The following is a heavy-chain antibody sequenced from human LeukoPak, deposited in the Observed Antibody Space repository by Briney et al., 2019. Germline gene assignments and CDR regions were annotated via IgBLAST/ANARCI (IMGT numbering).Heavy chain of an antibody. CDR3: ARDGSLGAGYYMDV. D-gene: IGHD1-26*01. Sequence: SETLSLTCTVSGGSISSSSYYWGWIRQPPGKGLEWIGSIYYSGSTYYNPSLKSRVTISVDTSKNQFSLKLSSVTAADTAVYYCARDGSLGAGYYMDVWGKGTTVTVSS. CDR2: IYYSGST. J-gene: IGHJ6*03. V-gene: IGHV4-39*07. CDR1: GGSISSSSYY.